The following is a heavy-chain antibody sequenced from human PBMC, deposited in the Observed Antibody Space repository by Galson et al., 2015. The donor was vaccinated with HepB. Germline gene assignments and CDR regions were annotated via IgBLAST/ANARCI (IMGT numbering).Heavy chain of an antibody. J-gene: IGHJ6*03. Sequence: SLRLSCAASGFTFSTFDINWVRQAPGKGLEWVSSISSSSTYIYYADSVKGRFTISRDNAKNSLYLQMNSLRAEDTAVYYCARSGSWGWHYMDVWGKGTTVTVSS. CDR1: GFTFSTFD. V-gene: IGHV3-21*01. CDR3: ARSGSWGWHYMDV. CDR2: ISSSSTYI. D-gene: IGHD6-13*01.